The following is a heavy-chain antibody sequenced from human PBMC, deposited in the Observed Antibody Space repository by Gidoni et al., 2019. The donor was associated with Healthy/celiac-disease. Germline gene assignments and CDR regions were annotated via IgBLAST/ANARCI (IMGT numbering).Heavy chain of an antibody. CDR3: AVGMEVEGYSSASDNYYYYYMDV. CDR1: SGTYSSYA. Sequence: QVHLVQSWAGVRKPGCSLVDSCEASSGTYSSYAISWVRQAPGQGLEWMGGSIPMFCTANYAKKFQGRVTITADEATSKAYMGLRSRRCEDTAGYYCAVGMEVEGYSSASDNYYYYYMDVGGKGTTGTVSS. V-gene: IGHV1-69*01. CDR2: SIPMFCTA. D-gene: IGHD6-6*01. J-gene: IGHJ6*03.